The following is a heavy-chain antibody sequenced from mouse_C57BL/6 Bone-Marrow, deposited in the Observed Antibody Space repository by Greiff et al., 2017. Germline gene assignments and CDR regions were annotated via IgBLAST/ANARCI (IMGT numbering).Heavy chain of an antibody. CDR3: ASYGSSYD. J-gene: IGHJ3*01. CDR1: GFSLTSYG. V-gene: IGHV2-9*02. CDR2: IWAGGST. Sequence: VKLKESGPGLVAPSQSLSITCTVSGFSLTSYGVHWVRQPPGKGLEWLGVIWAGGSTNYNSALMSRLSISKDNSKSQVFLKMNSLQTDDTAMYYCASYGSSYDWGQGTLVTVSA. D-gene: IGHD1-1*01.